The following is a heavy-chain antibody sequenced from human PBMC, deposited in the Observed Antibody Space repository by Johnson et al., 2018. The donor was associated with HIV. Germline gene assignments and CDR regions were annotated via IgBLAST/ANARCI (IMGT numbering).Heavy chain of an antibody. J-gene: IGHJ3*02. V-gene: IGHV3-9*01. CDR2: ITSNSGSI. CDR1: GFIFDDFA. CDR3: TRCNYKFWSGSYDAFDI. D-gene: IGHD3-3*01. Sequence: VHLVESGGGLVQPGRSLRLSCAASGFIFDDFAMHWVRQVPGKGLEWVSGITSNSGSIDYADSVKGRFTISRDNAKNSLYLQMNSLTAEDTALYYCTRCNYKFWSGSYDAFDIWGQGTMVTVSS.